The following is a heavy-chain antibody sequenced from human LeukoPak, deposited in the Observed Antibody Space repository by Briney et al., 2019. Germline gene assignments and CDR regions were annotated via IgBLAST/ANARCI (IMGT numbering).Heavy chain of an antibody. V-gene: IGHV1-2*02. CDR3: ARDIGSTSRLGDWFDP. Sequence: ASVKVSCKASGYTFTGYYMHWVRQAPGQGLEWMGWINPNSGGTNYAQKFQGRVTMTRDTSISTAYMELSRLRSGDTAVYYCARDIGSTSRLGDWFDPWGQGTLVTVSS. D-gene: IGHD2-2*01. CDR2: INPNSGGT. CDR1: GYTFTGYY. J-gene: IGHJ5*02.